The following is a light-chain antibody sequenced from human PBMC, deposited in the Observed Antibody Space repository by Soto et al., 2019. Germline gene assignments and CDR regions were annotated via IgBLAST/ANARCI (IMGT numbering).Light chain of an antibody. CDR1: GSNIGSNS. Sequence: QSVLTQPPSASGTPGQRVTISCSGSGSNIGSNSVYWYQQLPGTAPKLLIYRNNQRPSGVPDRFSGSKSGTSASLAISGLRSEDEADYYCATWDDSLNLLYVFGAGTKVT. V-gene: IGLV1-47*01. CDR2: RNN. J-gene: IGLJ1*01. CDR3: ATWDDSLNLLYV.